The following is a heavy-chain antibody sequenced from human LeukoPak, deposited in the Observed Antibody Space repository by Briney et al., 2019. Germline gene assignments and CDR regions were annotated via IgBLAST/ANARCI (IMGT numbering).Heavy chain of an antibody. D-gene: IGHD3-22*01. CDR1: GGSISNYY. CDR2: MYHSGST. CDR3: ARVGAGYYDSTGYYYCDF. J-gene: IGHJ4*02. Sequence: SETLSLTCNVSGGSISNYYWNWIRQPAGKGLEWIGSMYHSGSTHYNPSLKSRVTISVDTSKNQFSLKLSSVTAADTAVYFCARVGAGYYDSTGYYYCDFWGQGTLVTVSS. V-gene: IGHV4-4*07.